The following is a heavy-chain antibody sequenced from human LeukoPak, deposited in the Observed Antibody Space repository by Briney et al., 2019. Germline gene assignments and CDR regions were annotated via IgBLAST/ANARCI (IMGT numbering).Heavy chain of an antibody. V-gene: IGHV1-2*02. CDR2: INPNGGGT. J-gene: IGHJ4*02. Sequence: GASVKVSCKASGYTFTGYYMHWVRQAPGQGLEWMGWINPNGGGTNYAQKFQGRVTMTRDTSISTAYMELSRVRSDDTAVYYCARKEASSGWCSYWGQGTLVTVSS. D-gene: IGHD6-19*01. CDR1: GYTFTGYY. CDR3: ARKEASSGWCSY.